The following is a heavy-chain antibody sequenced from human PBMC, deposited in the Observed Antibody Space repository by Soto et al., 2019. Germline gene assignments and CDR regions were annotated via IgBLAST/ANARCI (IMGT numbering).Heavy chain of an antibody. J-gene: IGHJ4*02. CDR3: AKAVLDRGVDS. CDR1: GYTFGKSA. Sequence: SCKASGYTFGKSAMTWVRHTPGQGLQYVSSITDSGKSTYYTDCVRGRFIISRDNSKNILFLQMNSLRAEDTAVYFCAKAVLDRGVDSWGQGTLVTVSS. CDR2: ITDSGKST. V-gene: IGHV3-23*01.